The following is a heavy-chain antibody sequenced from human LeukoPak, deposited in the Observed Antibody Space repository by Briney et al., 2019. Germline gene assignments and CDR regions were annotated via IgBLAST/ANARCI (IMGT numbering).Heavy chain of an antibody. V-gene: IGHV7-4-1*02. Sequence: GASVKVSCKASGYTFTSYAMNWVRQAPGQGLEWMGWINTNTGNPTYAQGFTGRFVFSLDTSVSTAYLQISSLKAEDTAVYYCARDLRFTMVRGVNFPSTRSNWFDPWGQGTLVTVSS. CDR3: ARDLRFTMVRGVNFPSTRSNWFDP. CDR1: GYTFTSYA. D-gene: IGHD3-10*01. CDR2: INTNTGNP. J-gene: IGHJ5*02.